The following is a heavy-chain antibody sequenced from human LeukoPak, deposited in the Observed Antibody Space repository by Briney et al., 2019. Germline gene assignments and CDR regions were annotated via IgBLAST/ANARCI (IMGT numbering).Heavy chain of an antibody. Sequence: SETLSLTCLVSGDSISTSSYYWGWIRQPPWKGLEWIASIHHNWNTYYNPSLKSRVIVSLDKSKNQFSLILRSVTAADTAVYYCARHRCSGGSCYPMNWFDPWGQGTLVTVSS. J-gene: IGHJ5*02. CDR3: ARHRCSGGSCYPMNWFDP. CDR1: GDSISTSSYY. D-gene: IGHD2-15*01. CDR2: IHHNWNT. V-gene: IGHV4-39*01.